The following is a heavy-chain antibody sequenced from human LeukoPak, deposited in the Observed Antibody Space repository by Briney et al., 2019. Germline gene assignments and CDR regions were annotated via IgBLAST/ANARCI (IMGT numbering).Heavy chain of an antibody. V-gene: IGHV3-21*01. CDR1: GFAVSSYS. Sequence: PGGSLRLSCAASGFAVSSYSMNWVRQAPGKGLEWVSSISSSSSYIYYADSVKGRFTISRDNAKNSLYLQMNSLRAEDTAVYYCARCHPYQLQPNWFDPWGQGTLVTVSS. CDR2: ISSSSSYI. J-gene: IGHJ5*02. D-gene: IGHD2-2*01. CDR3: ARCHPYQLQPNWFDP.